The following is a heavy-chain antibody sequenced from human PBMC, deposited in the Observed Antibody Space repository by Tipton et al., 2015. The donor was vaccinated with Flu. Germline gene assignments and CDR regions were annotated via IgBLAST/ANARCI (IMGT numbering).Heavy chain of an antibody. V-gene: IGHV3-43*02. CDR1: GFNFDDNA. CDR3: AKDILGHCSGGTCYSGGDY. D-gene: IGHD2-15*01. J-gene: IGHJ4*02. CDR2: ISGDGGST. Sequence: SLRLSCAASGFNFDDNAMHWVRQAPGKGLEWVSLISGDGGSTYYADSVKGRFVISRDNNKNSLFLQMNSLRTEDTALYYCAKDILGHCSGGTCYSGGDYWGQGTLVTVSS.